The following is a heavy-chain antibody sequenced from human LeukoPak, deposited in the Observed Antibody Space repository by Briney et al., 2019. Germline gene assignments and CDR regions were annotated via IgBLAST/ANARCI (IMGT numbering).Heavy chain of an antibody. J-gene: IGHJ3*02. CDR3: ARDRRSSSWYDAFDN. Sequence: SVKVSCKASGGTFSSYAISWVRQAPGQGLEWMGRIIPILGIANYAQKFQGRVTITADKSTSTAYMELSSLRSEDTAVYYCARDRRSSSWYDAFDNWGQGTMVTVSS. CDR2: IIPILGIA. D-gene: IGHD6-13*01. V-gene: IGHV1-69*04. CDR1: GGTFSSYA.